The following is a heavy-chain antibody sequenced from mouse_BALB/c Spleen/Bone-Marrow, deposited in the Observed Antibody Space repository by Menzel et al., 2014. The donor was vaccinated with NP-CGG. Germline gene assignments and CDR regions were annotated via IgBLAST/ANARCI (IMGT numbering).Heavy chain of an antibody. V-gene: IGHV5-6*01. D-gene: IGHD1-1*01. Sequence: EVQRVESGGDLVKPGGSLKLSCAPSGFTFSNYDVSWVRQTPDKRLEWVAIISSGVSYTYYPDSVKGRFTISRDNAKNTLYLQMSSLKSEDTAMYFCARHNYGYFAMDYWGQGTSVTVSS. CDR1: GFTFSNYD. J-gene: IGHJ4*01. CDR2: ISSGVSYT. CDR3: ARHNYGYFAMDY.